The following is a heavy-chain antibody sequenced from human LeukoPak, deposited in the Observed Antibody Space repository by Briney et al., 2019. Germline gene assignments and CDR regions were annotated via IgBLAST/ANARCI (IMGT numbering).Heavy chain of an antibody. V-gene: IGHV3-23*01. J-gene: IGHJ4*02. D-gene: IGHD1-7*01. CDR2: ISGSDGTT. CDR1: GFTFSSYA. CDR3: AKVLVGTTCFEY. Sequence: GGSQRLSCAASGFTFSSYAMSWVRQAPGKGLEWVSSISGSDGTTYYADSVKGRFTISRDNSKYTLSLRMNSLRAEDTAVYYCAKVLVGTTCFEYWGQGTLVTVSS.